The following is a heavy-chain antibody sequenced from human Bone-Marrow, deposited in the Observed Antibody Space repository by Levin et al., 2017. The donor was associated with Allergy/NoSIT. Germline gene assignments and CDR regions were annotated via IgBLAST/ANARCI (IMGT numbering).Heavy chain of an antibody. V-gene: IGHV4-39*01. CDR2: VYYTGST. J-gene: IGHJ5*02. Sequence: PSETLSLTCTVSGASVSSTSYYWAWIRQPPGKRLEWIGSVYYTGSTYDNPSLKSRSTISVNSSKNQFSLKLSSVTAADTAVYYCATTTRFSTRSNWFAPWGQGTLVIVSS. D-gene: IGHD5-12*01. CDR1: GASVSSTSYY. CDR3: ATTTRFSTRSNWFAP.